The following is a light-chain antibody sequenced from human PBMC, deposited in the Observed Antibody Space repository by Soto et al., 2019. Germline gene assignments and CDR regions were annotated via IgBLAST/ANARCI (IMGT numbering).Light chain of an antibody. J-gene: IGKJ4*01. CDR3: QQYNNWPRAT. CDR1: QSINNN. Sequence: VMTQSPATLSVSPGERATLSCRASQSINNNLVWYPQQPGQAPRLIMFRTSTRATGVPARFSGSGSETDFNLTISSLQSEDFALYYCQQYNNWPRATFGGGTKVDIK. V-gene: IGKV3-15*01. CDR2: RTS.